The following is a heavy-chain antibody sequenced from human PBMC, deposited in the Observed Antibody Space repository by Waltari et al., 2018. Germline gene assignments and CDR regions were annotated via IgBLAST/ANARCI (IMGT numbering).Heavy chain of an antibody. J-gene: IGHJ3*01. Sequence: EAQLVESGGGLVQPGGSLRLSCAASGFTFSSYSMNWVRQAPGKGLGWISYRISTSSSIYYADAVRGRCTISRDNAKNSLYLQMNSLRAEDTAVYYCAREAYSSSWFFDLWGQGTVVTVSS. V-gene: IGHV3-48*04. CDR1: GFTFSSYS. CDR2: RISTSSSI. D-gene: IGHD6-13*01. CDR3: AREAYSSSWFFDL.